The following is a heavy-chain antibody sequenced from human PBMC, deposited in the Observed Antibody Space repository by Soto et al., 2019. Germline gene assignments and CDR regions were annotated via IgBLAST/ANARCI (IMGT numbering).Heavy chain of an antibody. V-gene: IGHV3-21*06. Sequence: EGSLRLSCTASGFTFSRYSMNWVRQAPGKGLEWVASISSASNDITYADSVKGRFIISRDNAKNSLFLQMNDLRPEDTALYSCARVAYWGQGTLVTVSS. J-gene: IGHJ4*02. CDR1: GFTFSRYS. CDR2: ISSASNDI. CDR3: ARVAY.